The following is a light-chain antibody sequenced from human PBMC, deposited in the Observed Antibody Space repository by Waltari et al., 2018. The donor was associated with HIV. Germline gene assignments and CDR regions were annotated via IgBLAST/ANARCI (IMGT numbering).Light chain of an antibody. CDR1: SSDVGGYDS. V-gene: IGLV2-11*01. J-gene: IGLJ3*02. CDR2: EVI. CDR3: CSYAGTYTYVR. Sequence: QSALTQPRSVSGSPGQSVTISCTGTSSDVGGYDSVSWYLQHPGKVPKLIIYEVIKRPSGVPDRFSGAKYGNTAALTISGLQTEDEADYFCCSYAGTYTYVRFGGGTKLTVL.